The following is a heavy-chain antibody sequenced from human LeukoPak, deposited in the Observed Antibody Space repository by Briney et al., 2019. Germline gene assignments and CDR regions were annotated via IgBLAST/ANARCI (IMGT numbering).Heavy chain of an antibody. V-gene: IGHV3-23*01. CDR2: LSGTGRTT. D-gene: IGHD1-26*01. J-gene: IGHJ4*02. CDR3: AKDGGGSY. Sequence: GLDCVSALSGTGRTTYSADSVKGRFTISRDNSKNTLYLQMNSLRAEDTAIYYCAKDGGGSYWGQGTLVTVSS.